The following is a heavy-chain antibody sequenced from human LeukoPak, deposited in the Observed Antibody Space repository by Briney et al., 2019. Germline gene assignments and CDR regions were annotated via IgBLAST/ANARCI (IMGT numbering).Heavy chain of an antibody. D-gene: IGHD6-19*01. Sequence: SQTLSLTCAVSGDSVSSKNGAWNWIRQSPSRGLEWLGRTYYRSKWYNDYAESMEGRMTISQDTSKNQYSLHLNSVSPDDTAVYYCARDLGTTGWHTFDYWGQGTLVTVSS. CDR2: TYYRSKWYN. V-gene: IGHV6-1*01. CDR1: GDSVSSKNGA. J-gene: IGHJ4*02. CDR3: ARDLGTTGWHTFDY.